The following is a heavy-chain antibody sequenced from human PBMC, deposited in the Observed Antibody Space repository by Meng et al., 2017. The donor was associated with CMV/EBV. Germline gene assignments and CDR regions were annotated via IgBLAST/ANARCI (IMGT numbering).Heavy chain of an antibody. CDR3: ARNMIGAYGSGSYTSGIGEG. D-gene: IGHD3-10*01. J-gene: IGHJ4*02. Sequence: GESLKISCAASGFTFSSYAMSWVRQAPGKGLEWVSAISGSGGSTYYADSVKGRFTISRDNSKNTLYLQMNSLRAEDTAVYCCARNMIGAYGSGSYTSGIGEGWGQGTLVTVSS. CDR2: ISGSGGST. V-gene: IGHV3-23*01. CDR1: GFTFSSYA.